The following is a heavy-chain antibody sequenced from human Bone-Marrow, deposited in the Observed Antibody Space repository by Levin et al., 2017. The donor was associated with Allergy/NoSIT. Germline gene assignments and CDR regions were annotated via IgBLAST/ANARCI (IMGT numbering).Heavy chain of an antibody. D-gene: IGHD3-10*02. CDR3: ARWGLFGELLPDYYYYGMDV. V-gene: IGHV3-11*01. CDR1: GFTFSDYY. Sequence: PGGSLRLSCAASGFTFSDYYMSWIRQAPGKGLEWVSYISSSGSTIYYADSVKGRFTISRDNAKNSLYLQMNSLRAEDTAVYYCARWGLFGELLPDYYYYGMDVWGQGTTVTVSS. J-gene: IGHJ6*02. CDR2: ISSSGSTI.